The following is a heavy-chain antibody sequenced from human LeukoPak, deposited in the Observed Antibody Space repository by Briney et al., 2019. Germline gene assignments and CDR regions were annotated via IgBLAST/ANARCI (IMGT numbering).Heavy chain of an antibody. CDR1: GFTFISYG. D-gene: IGHD5-18*01. CDR2: ICYDGSNK. V-gene: IGHV3-33*01. J-gene: IGHJ3*02. CDR3: ARGYSYGSI. Sequence: GRSLRLSCAASGFTFISYGMHGVRQAPCKGLEWVAVICYDGSNKYYVDSVKGRFTISRDNSKNTLYQQMNSLRAEDTAVYYCARGYSYGSIWGQGTMVTVSS.